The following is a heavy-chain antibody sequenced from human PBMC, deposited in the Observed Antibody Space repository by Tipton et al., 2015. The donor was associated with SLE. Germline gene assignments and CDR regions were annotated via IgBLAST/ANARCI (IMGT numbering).Heavy chain of an antibody. Sequence: TLSLTCAVSGFSISSGKYWGWPRQPPGEGLDWIGFAYPSGSTYYHPSLKSRVNMSLDTSKNLLFVNLRSVTAADTAMYYCARGTYYDILDGFSLDVWGHGTLVTVSS. V-gene: IGHV4-38-2*01. CDR1: GFSISSGKY. CDR2: AYPSGST. D-gene: IGHD3-9*01. J-gene: IGHJ3*01. CDR3: ARGTYYDILDGFSLDV.